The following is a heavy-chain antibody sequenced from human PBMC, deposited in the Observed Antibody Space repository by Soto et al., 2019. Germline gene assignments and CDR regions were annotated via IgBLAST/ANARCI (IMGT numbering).Heavy chain of an antibody. CDR3: ASSEYCSGGSCYGTGFDY. J-gene: IGHJ4*02. CDR1: GFTFSSYG. D-gene: IGHD2-15*01. CDR2: IWYDGSNK. V-gene: IGHV3-33*01. Sequence: QVQLVESGGGVVQPGRSLRLSCAASGFTFSSYGMHWVRQAPGKGLEWVAVIWYDGSNKYYADSVKGRFTISRDNSKNTLYLQMNSPRAEDTAVYYCASSEYCSGGSCYGTGFDYWGQGTLVTVSS.